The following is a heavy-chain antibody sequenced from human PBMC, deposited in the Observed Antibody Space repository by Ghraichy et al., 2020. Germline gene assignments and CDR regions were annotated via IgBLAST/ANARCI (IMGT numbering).Heavy chain of an antibody. CDR3: ARHTYYYDSSGYRGLEAFDI. J-gene: IGHJ3*02. D-gene: IGHD3-22*01. CDR2: IYYSGST. Sequence: SETLSLTCTVSGGSISSSSYYWGWIRQPPGKGLEWIGSIYYSGSTYYNPSLKSRVTISVDTSKNQFSLKLSSVTAADTAVYYCARHTYYYDSSGYRGLEAFDIWGQGTMVTVSS. V-gene: IGHV4-39*01. CDR1: GGSISSSSYY.